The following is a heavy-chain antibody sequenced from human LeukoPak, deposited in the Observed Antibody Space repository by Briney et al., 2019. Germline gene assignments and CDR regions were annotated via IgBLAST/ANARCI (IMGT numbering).Heavy chain of an antibody. CDR2: ISAYNGNT. J-gene: IGHJ6*02. CDR1: GYTFTSYG. CDR3: ARDPASYDFWSGYFIDSYGMDV. V-gene: IGHV1-18*01. D-gene: IGHD3-3*01. Sequence: ASVKVSCKASGYTFTSYGISWVRQAPGQGLEWMGWISAYNGNTKYSQKFQGRVTITRDTSASTAYMELSSLRSEDTAVYYCARDPASYDFWSGYFIDSYGMDVWGQGTTVTVSS.